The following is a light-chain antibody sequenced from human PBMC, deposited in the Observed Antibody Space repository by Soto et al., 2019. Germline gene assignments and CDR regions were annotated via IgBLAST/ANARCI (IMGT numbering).Light chain of an antibody. CDR3: QSCDSSLGGSGV. Sequence: QAVLTQPPSVSGAPGQRVTISCTGTSSNIGAGYDVHWYQQFPGTAPKLLIYGNRNRPSGVPDRFSGSKSGTSASLAITGLQAEDEATYYCQSCDSSLGGSGVFGTGTKLTVL. CDR2: GNR. J-gene: IGLJ1*01. V-gene: IGLV1-40*01. CDR1: SSNIGAGYD.